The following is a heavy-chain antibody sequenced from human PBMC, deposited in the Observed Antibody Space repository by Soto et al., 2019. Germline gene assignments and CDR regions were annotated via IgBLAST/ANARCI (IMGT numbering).Heavy chain of an antibody. CDR3: ARSPRIGYYGSGSYFRGFGHHHHYYMDF. CDR2: INHSGST. J-gene: IGHJ6*03. V-gene: IGHV4-34*01. D-gene: IGHD3-10*01. CDR1: GGSFSGYY. Sequence: PSETLSLTCAVYGGSFSGYYWSWIRQPPGKGLEWIGEINHSGSTNYNPSLKSRVTISVDTSKNQFSLKLSSVTAADTAVYYCARSPRIGYYGSGSYFRGFGHHHHYYMDFRGTGTTVTLSS.